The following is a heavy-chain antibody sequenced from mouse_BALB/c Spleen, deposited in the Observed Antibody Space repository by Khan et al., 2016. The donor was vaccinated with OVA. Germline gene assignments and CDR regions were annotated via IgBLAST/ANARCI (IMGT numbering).Heavy chain of an antibody. J-gene: IGHJ4*01. CDR1: GYSITSGYA. CDR3: TRDGNYMDY. D-gene: IGHD2-1*01. Sequence: EVQLQESGPDLVKPSQSLSLTCTVTGYSITSGYAWHWIRQFPGNKLEWMAYIYFSGSINYNPSLKSRISVTRDTSKNQFFLQLNSVTSEDTATYYGTRDGNYMDYWGQGTPVTVSS. V-gene: IGHV3-1*02. CDR2: IYFSGSI.